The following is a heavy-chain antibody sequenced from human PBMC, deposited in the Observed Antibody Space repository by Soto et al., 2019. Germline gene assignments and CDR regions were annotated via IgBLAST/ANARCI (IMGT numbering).Heavy chain of an antibody. CDR3: ASPLTTGTTSFDYYYYGMDV. CDR2: IDPSDSYT. Sequence: GEALKISCNGSGYSFTSYWISWVRQMPGKGLEWMGRIDPSDSYTNYSPSFQGHVTISADKSISTAYLQWSSLKASDAAMYYCASPLTTGTTSFDYYYYGMDVWGQGTTVTVSS. CDR1: GYSFTSYW. D-gene: IGHD1-7*01. J-gene: IGHJ6*02. V-gene: IGHV5-10-1*01.